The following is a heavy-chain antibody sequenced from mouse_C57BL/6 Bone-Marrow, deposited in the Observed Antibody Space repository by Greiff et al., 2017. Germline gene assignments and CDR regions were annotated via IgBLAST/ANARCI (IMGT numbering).Heavy chain of an antibody. V-gene: IGHV1-63*01. CDR2: IYPGGGYT. D-gene: IGHD2-12*01. Sequence: VHLVESGAELVRPGTSVKMSCKASGYTFTNYWIGWAKQRPGHGLEWIGDIYPGGGYTNYNEKFKGKATLTADKSSSTAYMQFSSLTSEDSAIYYCASYYREAMDYWGQGTSVTVSS. J-gene: IGHJ4*01. CDR1: GYTFTNYW. CDR3: ASYYREAMDY.